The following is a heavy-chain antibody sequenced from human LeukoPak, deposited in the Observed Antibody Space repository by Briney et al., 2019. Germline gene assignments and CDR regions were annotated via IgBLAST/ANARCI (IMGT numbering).Heavy chain of an antibody. CDR3: ARASGYSSGWYTLSPNANFDY. D-gene: IGHD6-19*01. J-gene: IGHJ4*02. Sequence: ASVKVSCKASGYTFTSYYMHWVRQAPGQGLEWMGIINPSGGSTSYAQKFQGRVTMTRDTSTSTVYMELSSLRSEDTAVYYCARASGYSSGWYTLSPNANFDYWGQGTLVTVSS. V-gene: IGHV1-46*01. CDR2: INPSGGST. CDR1: GYTFTSYY.